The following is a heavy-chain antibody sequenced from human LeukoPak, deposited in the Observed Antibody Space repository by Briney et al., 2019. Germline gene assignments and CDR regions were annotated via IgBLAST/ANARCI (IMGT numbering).Heavy chain of an antibody. V-gene: IGHV3-64*04. D-gene: IGHD2-15*01. Sequence: GGSLRLSCSASGFTFSSYAMHWVRQAPGKGLEYVSAISSNGGSTYYADSVKGRFTISRDNSKNTLYLQMNSLRAEDTAVYYCARDPDIVVVVASFMDVWGQGTTVTVSS. CDR1: GFTFSSYA. CDR2: ISSNGGST. CDR3: ARDPDIVVVVASFMDV. J-gene: IGHJ6*02.